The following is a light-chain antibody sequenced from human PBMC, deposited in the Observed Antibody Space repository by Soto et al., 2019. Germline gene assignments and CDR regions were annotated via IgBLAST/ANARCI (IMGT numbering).Light chain of an antibody. CDR2: KAS. V-gene: IGKV1-5*03. Sequence: DIQMTQSPSTLSASVGDRVTITCRASRSASDWLAWYQQRPGEAPRMLISKASTLESGVPSRFNGSGSGTHFTLTIPSLQHDDAATYYCQQYNSSSATFGQATKVEIK. CDR1: RSASDW. J-gene: IGKJ1*01. CDR3: QQYNSSSAT.